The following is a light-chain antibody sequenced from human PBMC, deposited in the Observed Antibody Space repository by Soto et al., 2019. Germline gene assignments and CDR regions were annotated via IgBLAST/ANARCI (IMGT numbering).Light chain of an antibody. V-gene: IGKV4-1*01. J-gene: IGKJ1*01. CDR1: QSLLYNSNNENY. CDR2: WAS. Sequence: DIVMTQSPDSLAVSLGERATINCKSSQSLLYNSNNENYLAWYQQKPGQPPELLIYWASTRESGVPDRFSGSGSGTDFTLIISSLQAEDVAVYYCQQYYSTPPTFGQGTKVEI. CDR3: QQYYSTPPT.